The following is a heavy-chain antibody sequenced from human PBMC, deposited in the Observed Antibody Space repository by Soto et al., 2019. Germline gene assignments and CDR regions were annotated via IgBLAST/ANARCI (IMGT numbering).Heavy chain of an antibody. V-gene: IGHV3-7*03. CDR3: ASLKVSSAWDL. CDR1: GFTFSNYH. J-gene: IGHJ4*02. D-gene: IGHD6-19*01. Sequence: EVLLVESGGGLVQPGGSLRLSCAASGFTFSNYHMSWVRQAPGKGLEWVARIKEDGSERYNVPSVRGRFTISRDNAKNSLSLQMNSLRADDTAVYYCASLKVSSAWDLWGQGTLVTVS. CDR2: IKEDGSER.